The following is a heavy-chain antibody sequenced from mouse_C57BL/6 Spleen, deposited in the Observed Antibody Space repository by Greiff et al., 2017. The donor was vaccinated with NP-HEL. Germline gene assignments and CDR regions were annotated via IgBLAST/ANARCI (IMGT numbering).Heavy chain of an antibody. CDR3: TTWGYYGGY. Sequence: EVQLVESGAELVRPGASVKLSCTASGFNIKDDYMHWVKQRPEQGLEWIGWIDPENGDTEYASKFQGKATITADTSSNTAYLQLSSLTSEDTAVYYCTTWGYYGGYWGQGTTLTVSS. J-gene: IGHJ2*01. CDR1: GFNIKDDY. V-gene: IGHV14-4*01. CDR2: IDPENGDT.